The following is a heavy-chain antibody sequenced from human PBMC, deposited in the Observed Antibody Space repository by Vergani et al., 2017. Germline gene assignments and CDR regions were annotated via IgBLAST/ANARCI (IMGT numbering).Heavy chain of an antibody. CDR1: GGTFSSYT. D-gene: IGHD5-18*01. CDR3: ASAGNRRYRYGWDY. V-gene: IGHV1-69*02. CDR2: IIPILGIA. J-gene: IGHJ4*02. Sequence: QVQLVQSGAEVKKPGSSVKVSCKASGGTFSSYTISWVRQAPGQGLEWMGRIIPILGIANYAQKFQGRVTITADKSKSTVYMELSSLRSEDTAVYYRASAGNRRYRYGWDYWRQRILVIVSS.